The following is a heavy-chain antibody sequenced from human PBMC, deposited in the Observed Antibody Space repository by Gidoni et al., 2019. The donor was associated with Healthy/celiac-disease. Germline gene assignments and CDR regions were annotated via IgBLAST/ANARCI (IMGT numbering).Heavy chain of an antibody. V-gene: IGHV2-5*02. CDR1: GFSLSTSGVG. J-gene: IGHJ4*02. Sequence: QITLKESGPTLVKPTQTLTLTCTFSGFSLSTSGVGVVWCRQPPEKALEWLALIYWDDDKRYSPSLKSRLTITKDTSKNQVVLTMTNMDPVDTATYYCAHHSRGQWLTKWGQGTLVTVSS. CDR3: AHHSRGQWLTK. D-gene: IGHD6-19*01. CDR2: IYWDDDK.